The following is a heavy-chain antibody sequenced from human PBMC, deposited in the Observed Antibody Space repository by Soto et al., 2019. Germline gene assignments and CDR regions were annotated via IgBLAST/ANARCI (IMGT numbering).Heavy chain of an antibody. CDR3: ARVDYYFWSGHRHFDY. D-gene: IGHD3-3*01. J-gene: IGHJ4*02. CDR1: GGSFSGYY. Sequence: SATLSLTCAVYGGSFSGYYWSWIRQPPGKGLEWIGEINHSGSTNYNPSLKSRVTISVDTSKNQFSLKLSSVTAADTAVYYCARVDYYFWSGHRHFDYLGQGTLVTVS. V-gene: IGHV4-34*01. CDR2: INHSGST.